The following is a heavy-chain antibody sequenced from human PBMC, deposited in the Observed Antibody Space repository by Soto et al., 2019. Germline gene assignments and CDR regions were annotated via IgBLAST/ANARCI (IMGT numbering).Heavy chain of an antibody. V-gene: IGHV1-18*01. Sequence: QVQLVQSGAEVKKPGASVKVSCKASGYTFISYGISWVRLAPGQGLEWMGWISAYNGNTNYAQKFQGRVTMTTDTSTNTAYKKWRSLRSDDTAVYYCASGYWTSTACYYAFEIWGQGTMVTVSS. D-gene: IGHD2-2*03. CDR2: ISAYNGNT. CDR1: GYTFISYG. CDR3: ASGYWTSTACYYAFEI. J-gene: IGHJ3*02.